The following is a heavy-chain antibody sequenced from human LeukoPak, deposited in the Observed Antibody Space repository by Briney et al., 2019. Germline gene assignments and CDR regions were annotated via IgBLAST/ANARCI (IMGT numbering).Heavy chain of an antibody. Sequence: SVKVSCKASGGTFSSYAISWVRQAPGEGLEWMGGIIPIFGTANYVQKFQGRVTITADESTSTAYMELSSLRSEDTAVYYCARDRGYSYGNPRGYYFDYWGQGTLVTVSS. CDR3: ARDRGYSYGNPRGYYFDY. CDR1: GGTFSSYA. V-gene: IGHV1-69*13. CDR2: IIPIFGTA. J-gene: IGHJ4*02. D-gene: IGHD5-18*01.